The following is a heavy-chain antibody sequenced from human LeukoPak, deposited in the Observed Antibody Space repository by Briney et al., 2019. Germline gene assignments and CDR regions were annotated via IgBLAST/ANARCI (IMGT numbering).Heavy chain of an antibody. Sequence: GGSLRLSCATSGFTVSSNYMSWVRQAPGKGLEWVSVIYDSGTTYYADSVKGRFLIFRDTSKNTVDLQMNSLKVEDTAVYYCAGRRSSGWYAYWGQGTLVTVSS. D-gene: IGHD6-19*01. CDR1: GFTVSSNY. CDR2: IYDSGTT. CDR3: AGRRSSGWYAY. J-gene: IGHJ4*02. V-gene: IGHV3-53*01.